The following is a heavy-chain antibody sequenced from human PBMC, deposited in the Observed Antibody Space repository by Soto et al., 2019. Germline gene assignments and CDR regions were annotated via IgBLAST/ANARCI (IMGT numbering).Heavy chain of an antibody. V-gene: IGHV1-3*01. CDR3: ARGRWVRGPGKYYLDS. J-gene: IGHJ5*01. Sequence: QVQFVQSGAEVRKPGASVKVSCKASGYTFSNYAVYWVRQAPGQRLEWLGWINAGNGDTKYSQNFQGRVTITRDISASTTYMELGSLRSEDTAVYYCARGRWVRGPGKYYLDSWGQGSLVTVSS. CDR1: GYTFSNYA. D-gene: IGHD3-10*01. CDR2: INAGNGDT.